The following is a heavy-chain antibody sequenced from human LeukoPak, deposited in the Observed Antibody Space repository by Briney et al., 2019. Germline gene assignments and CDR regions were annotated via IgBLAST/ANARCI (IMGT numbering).Heavy chain of an antibody. CDR3: AKALRLIAVAPAWDFDY. V-gene: IGHV3-23*01. D-gene: IGHD6-19*01. Sequence: GGSLRLSCAASGFTFSSYAMSWVRQAPGKGLEWVSAISGSGGSTYYADSVKGQFTISRDNSKNTLYLQMNSLRAEDTAVYYCAKALRLIAVAPAWDFDYWGQGTLVTVSS. CDR2: ISGSGGST. J-gene: IGHJ4*02. CDR1: GFTFSSYA.